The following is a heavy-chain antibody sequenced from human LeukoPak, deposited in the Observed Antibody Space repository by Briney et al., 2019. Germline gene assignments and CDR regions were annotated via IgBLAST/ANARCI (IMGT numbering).Heavy chain of an antibody. CDR1: GFTFSSYD. J-gene: IGHJ4*02. V-gene: IGHV3-53*01. CDR2: IYSGGST. CDR3: ARDRTGTLDY. Sequence: GGSLRLSCAASGFTFSSYDMHWVRQTTGKGLEWVSVIYSGGSTYYADSVKGRFTISRDNSKNTLYLQMNSLRAEDTAVYYCARDRTGTLDYWGQGTLVTVSS. D-gene: IGHD1-1*01.